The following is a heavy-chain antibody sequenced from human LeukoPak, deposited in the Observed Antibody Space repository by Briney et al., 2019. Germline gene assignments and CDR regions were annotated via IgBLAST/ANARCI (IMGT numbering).Heavy chain of an antibody. Sequence: GRSLRLSCVASGFSFSSYGMHWVRQAPGKGLEWLAVISDDGTNKYYVDSVKGRFTISRDNSKNTLYLQMNSLRDEDTAVYYCVGGLVGCGGGCYPTDYWGQGTLVFVSS. CDR3: VGGLVGCGGGCYPTDY. D-gene: IGHD2-21*02. CDR2: ISDDGTNK. V-gene: IGHV3-30*03. J-gene: IGHJ4*02. CDR1: GFSFSSYG.